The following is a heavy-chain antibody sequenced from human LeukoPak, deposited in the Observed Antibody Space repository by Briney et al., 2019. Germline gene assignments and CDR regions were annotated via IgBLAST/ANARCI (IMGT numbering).Heavy chain of an antibody. V-gene: IGHV4-34*01. CDR2: INYSGST. Sequence: SETLSLTCAVYGRSFSGYYWSWIRQPPGKGLEWIGEINYSGSTNYNPSLKSRVTISVDTSKNQFSLKLSSVTAADTAVYYCARGRRGYPDWGQGTMVTVSS. D-gene: IGHD5-12*01. CDR3: ARGRRGYPD. CDR1: GRSFSGYY. J-gene: IGHJ3*01.